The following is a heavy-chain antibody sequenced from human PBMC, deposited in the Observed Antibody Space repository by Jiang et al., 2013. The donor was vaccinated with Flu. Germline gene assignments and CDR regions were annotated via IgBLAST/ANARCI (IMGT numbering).Heavy chain of an antibody. J-gene: IGHJ4*02. V-gene: IGHV1-18*01. D-gene: IGHD1-26*01. Sequence: EWMGWISAYNGNTNYAQKLQGRVTMTTDTSASTAYMELSSLRSEDTAVYYCATPHRVGAIGAYWGQGTLVTVSS. CDR2: ISAYNGNT. CDR3: ATPHRVGAIGAY.